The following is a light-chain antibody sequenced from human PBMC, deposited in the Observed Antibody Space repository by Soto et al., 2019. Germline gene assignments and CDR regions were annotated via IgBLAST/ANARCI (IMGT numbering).Light chain of an antibody. V-gene: IGLV2-23*01. CDR1: SSAIGSYNL. Sequence: QSGLAQPAFVSGSPGQSITISCAGTSSAIGSYNLVSWYQHHPGKAPKLIIYEGSQRPSAVSDRFSGSESGNTASLTISGLQAEDEADYYCCSYAGSSTSVFGTGTKATVL. J-gene: IGLJ1*01. CDR3: CSYAGSSTSV. CDR2: EGS.